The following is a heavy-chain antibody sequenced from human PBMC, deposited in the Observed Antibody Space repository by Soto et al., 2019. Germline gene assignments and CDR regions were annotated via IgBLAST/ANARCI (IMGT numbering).Heavy chain of an antibody. CDR2: IDPSDSYT. J-gene: IGHJ3*02. D-gene: IGHD6-19*01. Sequence: PGESLKISCKGSGYSFTSYWISWVRQMPGKGLEWMGRIDPSDSYTNYSPSFQGHVTISADKSISTAYLQWSSLKASDTAMYYCARSIAVAGTGHAFDIWGQGTMVTVSS. V-gene: IGHV5-10-1*01. CDR3: ARSIAVAGTGHAFDI. CDR1: GYSFTSYW.